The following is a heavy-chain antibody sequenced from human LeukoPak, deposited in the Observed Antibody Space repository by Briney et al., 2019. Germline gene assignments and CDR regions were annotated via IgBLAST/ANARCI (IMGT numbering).Heavy chain of an antibody. D-gene: IGHD1-26*01. CDR3: ARDGEVGVGRWFDP. CDR1: GFTFSSYG. J-gene: IGHJ5*02. CDR2: IRYDETAT. V-gene: IGHV3-30*02. Sequence: GGSLRLSCAASGFTFSSYGMHWVRQAPGKGLEWVSHIRYDETATYYADSVKGRFTFSRDNAKNSLSLQMNSLRAEDTAVYYCARDGEVGVGRWFDPWGQGTLVTVSS.